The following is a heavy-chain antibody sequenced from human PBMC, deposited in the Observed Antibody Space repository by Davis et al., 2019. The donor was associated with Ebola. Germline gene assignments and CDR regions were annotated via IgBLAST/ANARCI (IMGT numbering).Heavy chain of an antibody. CDR1: GFTFSSYS. J-gene: IGHJ5*02. D-gene: IGHD2-2*01. CDR2: ISSSSSTI. V-gene: IGHV3-48*04. Sequence: GGSLRLSCAASGFTFSSYSMNWVRQAPGKGLEWVSYISSSSSTIYYADSVKGRFTISRDNAKNSLYLQMNSLRAEDTAVYYCARLRLGYCSSTSCLINWFDPWGQGTLVTVSS. CDR3: ARLRLGYCSSTSCLINWFDP.